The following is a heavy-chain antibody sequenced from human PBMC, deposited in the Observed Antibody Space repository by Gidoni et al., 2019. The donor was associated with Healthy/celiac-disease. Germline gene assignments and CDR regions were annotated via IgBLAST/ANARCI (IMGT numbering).Heavy chain of an antibody. CDR1: GFTFSSYG. J-gene: IGHJ6*02. Sequence: QVQLVESGGGVVQPGRSLRLSCAASGFTFSSYGMHWLRQAPGKGLEWVAVIWYDGSNKYYADSVKGRFTISRDNSKNTLYLQMNSLRAEDTAVYYCARLFDLYGVDVWGQGTTVTVSS. V-gene: IGHV3-33*01. CDR2: IWYDGSNK. CDR3: ARLFDLYGVDV. D-gene: IGHD3-9*01.